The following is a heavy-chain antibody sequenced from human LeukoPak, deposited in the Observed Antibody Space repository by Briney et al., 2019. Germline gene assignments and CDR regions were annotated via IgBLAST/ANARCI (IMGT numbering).Heavy chain of an antibody. CDR3: ARSRHYYDSSGVLFDL. D-gene: IGHD3-22*01. J-gene: IGHJ2*01. CDR2: INPNSGGT. Sequence: ASVKVSCKASGYTFTGYYMHWVRQAPGQGLEWMGWINPNSGGTNYAQKFQGWVTMTRDTSISTAYMELSRLRSDDTAVYYCARSRHYYDSSGVLFDLWGRGTLVTVSS. V-gene: IGHV1-2*04. CDR1: GYTFTGYY.